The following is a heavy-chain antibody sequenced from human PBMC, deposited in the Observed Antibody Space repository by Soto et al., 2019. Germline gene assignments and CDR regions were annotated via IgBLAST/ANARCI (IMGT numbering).Heavy chain of an antibody. CDR2: IYYSGST. V-gene: IGHV4-4*02. CDR3: ARGGYDFWSGYYYPDAFDI. Sequence: SETLSLTCAVSGGSISSSNWWSWVRQPPGKGLEWIGYIYYSGSTNYNPSLKSRVTISVDTSKNQFSLKLSSVTAADTAVYYCARGGYDFWSGYYYPDAFDIWGQGTMVTVSS. CDR1: GGSISSSNW. D-gene: IGHD3-3*01. J-gene: IGHJ3*02.